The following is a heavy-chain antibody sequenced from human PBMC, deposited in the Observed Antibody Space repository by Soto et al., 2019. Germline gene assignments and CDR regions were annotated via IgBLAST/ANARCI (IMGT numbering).Heavy chain of an antibody. CDR3: ARGEDAFVYYGLDV. CDR2: IYDTGISGYTPST. J-gene: IGHJ6*02. Sequence: ETLSLTCTVAGGSITTSYCYWIWRPQGRGLEVIAYIYDTGISGYTPSTSYNPSLKSRVTMSVDTSKSQFSLKWQSVTAADTAVYYYARGEDAFVYYGLDVWGQGIMVTVSS. CDR1: GGSITTSY. V-gene: IGHV4-59*01. D-gene: IGHD3-10*01.